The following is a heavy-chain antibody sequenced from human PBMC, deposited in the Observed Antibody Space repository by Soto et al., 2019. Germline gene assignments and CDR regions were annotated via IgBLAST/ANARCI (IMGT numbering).Heavy chain of an antibody. J-gene: IGHJ6*03. V-gene: IGHV1-2*02. CDR1: GDSFNDYY. CDR3: ARESGGATATLDYYYFYMDV. CDR2: TNPNGGGT. D-gene: IGHD5-12*01. Sequence: ASVKVSCKTSGDSFNDYYIHWVRQAPGQGLEWMGWTNPNGGGTKYAQRFQGRVTVTRDTSIRTVYMELSSLRSDDTAVYYCARESGGATATLDYYYFYMDVWGKGTTVTVSS.